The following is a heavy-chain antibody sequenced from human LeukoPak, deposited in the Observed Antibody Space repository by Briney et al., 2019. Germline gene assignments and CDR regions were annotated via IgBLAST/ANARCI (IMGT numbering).Heavy chain of an antibody. CDR3: ANQGSSGWYRGYYFDY. CDR1: GFTFSSYA. D-gene: IGHD6-19*01. J-gene: IGHJ4*02. Sequence: PGGSLRLSCAASGFTFSSYAMHWVRQAPGKGLEWVAVISYDGSNKYYADSVKGRFTISRDNSKNTLYLQMNSLRAEDTAVYYCANQGSSGWYRGYYFDYWGQGTLVTVSS. V-gene: IGHV3-30*04. CDR2: ISYDGSNK.